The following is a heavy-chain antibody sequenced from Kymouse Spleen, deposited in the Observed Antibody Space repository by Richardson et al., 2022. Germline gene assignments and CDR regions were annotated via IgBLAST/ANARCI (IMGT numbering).Heavy chain of an antibody. Sequence: QLQLQESGPGLVKPSETLSLTCTVSGGSISSSSYYWGWIRQPPGKGLEWIGSIYYSGSTYYNPSLKSRVTISVDTSKNQFSLKLSSVTAADTAVYYCASCIAARPGEYFYYYYYGMDVWGQGTTVTVSS. J-gene: IGHJ6*02. CDR2: IYYSGST. CDR1: GGSISSSSYY. CDR3: ASCIAARPGEYFYYYYYGMDV. V-gene: IGHV4-39*01. D-gene: IGHD6-6*01.